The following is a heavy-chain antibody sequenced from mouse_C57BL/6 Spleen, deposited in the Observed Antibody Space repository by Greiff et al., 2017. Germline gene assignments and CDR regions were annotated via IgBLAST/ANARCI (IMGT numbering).Heavy chain of an antibody. CDR2: INPNNGGT. CDR3: ARRIYYDYDGFGFAY. Sequence: EVKVVESGPELVKPGASVKIPCKASGYTFTDYNMDWVKQSHGKSLEWIGDINPNNGGTIYNQKFKGKATLTVDKSSSTAYMELRSLTSEDTAVYYCARRIYYDYDGFGFAYWGQGTLVTVSA. J-gene: IGHJ3*01. D-gene: IGHD2-4*01. CDR1: GYTFTDYN. V-gene: IGHV1-18*01.